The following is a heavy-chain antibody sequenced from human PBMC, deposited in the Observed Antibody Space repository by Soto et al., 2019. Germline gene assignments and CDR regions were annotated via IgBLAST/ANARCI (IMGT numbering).Heavy chain of an antibody. CDR2: IYYSGST. CDR1: GGSISGSSYY. J-gene: IGHJ4*02. D-gene: IGHD1-1*01. Sequence: PSETLSLTCTVSGGSISGSSYYWGWIRQPPGKGLEWIGNIYYSGSTYYNPSLKSRVTISVDTSKNQFSLKLSSVTAADTAVYYCARVEVPGTTVYHYWGRGTLVTVSS. V-gene: IGHV4-39*01. CDR3: ARVEVPGTTVYHY.